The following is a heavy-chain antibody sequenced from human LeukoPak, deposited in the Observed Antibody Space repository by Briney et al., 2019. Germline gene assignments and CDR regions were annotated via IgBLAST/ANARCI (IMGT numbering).Heavy chain of an antibody. Sequence: GASVKVSCKASGYTFTSYGISWVRQAPGQGLEWMGWISAYNGNTNYAQKFQGKITMTTDTSTSTAYMELRSLRSDDTAVYYCASPLWFGEYHYYYGMDVWGQGTTVTVSS. CDR2: ISAYNGNT. D-gene: IGHD3-10*01. CDR3: ASPLWFGEYHYYYGMDV. CDR1: GYTFTSYG. J-gene: IGHJ6*02. V-gene: IGHV1-18*01.